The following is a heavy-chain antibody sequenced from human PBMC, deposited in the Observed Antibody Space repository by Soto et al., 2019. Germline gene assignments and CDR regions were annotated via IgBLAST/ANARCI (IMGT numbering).Heavy chain of an antibody. Sequence: GASVKVSCKASGYTFTSYGISWVRQAPGQGLEWMGWISAYNGNTNYAQKLQGRVTMTTDTSTSTAYMELRSLRSDDTAVYYCAREGPYYDSSGYYYSAIDYWGQGTLVTVSS. CDR3: AREGPYYDSSGYYYSAIDY. CDR1: GYTFTSYG. D-gene: IGHD3-22*01. J-gene: IGHJ4*02. CDR2: ISAYNGNT. V-gene: IGHV1-18*01.